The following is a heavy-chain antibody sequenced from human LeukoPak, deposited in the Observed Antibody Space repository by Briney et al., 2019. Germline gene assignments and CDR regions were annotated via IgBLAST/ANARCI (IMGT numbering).Heavy chain of an antibody. CDR2: ISSSSSYI. J-gene: IGHJ4*02. CDR3: ARALGSIFGVVIGFDY. Sequence: GGSLRLSCAASGFTFSSYRMNWVRQAPGKGLEWVSSISSSSSYIYYADSVKGRFTISRDNAKNSLYLQMNSLRAEDTAVYYCARALGSIFGVVIGFDYWGQGTLVTVPS. V-gene: IGHV3-21*01. D-gene: IGHD3-3*01. CDR1: GFTFSSYR.